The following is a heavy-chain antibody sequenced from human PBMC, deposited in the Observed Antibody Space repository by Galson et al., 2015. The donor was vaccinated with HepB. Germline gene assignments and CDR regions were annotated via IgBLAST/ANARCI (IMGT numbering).Heavy chain of an antibody. D-gene: IGHD3-10*01. J-gene: IGHJ4*02. CDR2: VSGSGGST. Sequence: SLRLSCAASGFTFSSYAMSWVRQAPGKGLEWVSAVSGSGGSTYYADSVKGRFTISRDNSKNTLYLQMNSLRAGDTAVYYCAKDPGAGYFDYWGQGTLVTVSS. CDR3: AKDPGAGYFDY. CDR1: GFTFSSYA. V-gene: IGHV3-23*01.